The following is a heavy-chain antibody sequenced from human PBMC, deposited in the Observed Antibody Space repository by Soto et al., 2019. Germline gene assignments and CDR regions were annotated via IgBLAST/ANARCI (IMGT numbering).Heavy chain of an antibody. CDR2: ISTYNTNT. V-gene: IGHV1-18*04. CDR1: GERFTTYG. CDR3: ARWAGQVRDYGGPFDY. J-gene: IGHJ4*02. Sequence: GASVKVSCKASGERFTTYGISWVRQAPGQGLEWMGWISTYNTNTNFAPKFQGRLLLTTDTSSTTAHMELRSLRPDDTAVYYCARWAGQVRDYGGPFDYRGQGTLVTVSS. D-gene: IGHD4-17*01.